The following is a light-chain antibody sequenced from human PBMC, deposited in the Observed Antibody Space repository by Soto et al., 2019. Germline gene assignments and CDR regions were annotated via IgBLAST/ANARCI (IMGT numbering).Light chain of an antibody. J-gene: IGKJ1*01. CDR2: GAS. V-gene: IGKV3-20*01. CDR1: QSVRSDY. CDR3: QQYGSSPRT. Sequence: EMVLTQSPGTLSLSPGERATLSCRASQSVRSDYLAWYQQKPGQAPRLHIYGASTRATGIPDRFTGSGSGTDFTLTISRLEPEDFAVYYCQQYGSSPRTFGQGTKVDSK.